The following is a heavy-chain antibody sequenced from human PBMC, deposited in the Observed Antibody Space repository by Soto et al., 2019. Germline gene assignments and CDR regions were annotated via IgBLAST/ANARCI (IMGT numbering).Heavy chain of an antibody. CDR1: GYSFTNYW. J-gene: IGHJ4*02. CDR2: IFPGDSDT. Sequence: GESLKISCKASGYSFTNYWIGWVRQMPGKGLEWMGLIFPGDSDTRYSPSFQGQVTISADKSITTAHLQWSSLKASDTAIYFCVGPTRDGYGAEAYYFDSWGQGTLVTVSS. V-gene: IGHV5-51*01. D-gene: IGHD3-22*01. CDR3: VGPTRDGYGAEAYYFDS.